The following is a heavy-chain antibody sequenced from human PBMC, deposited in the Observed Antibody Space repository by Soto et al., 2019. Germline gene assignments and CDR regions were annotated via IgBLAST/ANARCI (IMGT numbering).Heavy chain of an antibody. J-gene: IGHJ6*02. Sequence: QVQLVESGGGVVQPGRSLRLSCAASGFTFSSYAMHWVRQAPGKGLEWVAVISYDGSNKYYADSVKGRFTISRDNSKNTLYLQMNSLRAEDTAVYYCARGRDGYNDNYCYYGMDVWGQGTTVTVSS. CDR1: GFTFSSYA. CDR2: ISYDGSNK. D-gene: IGHD3-22*01. CDR3: ARGRDGYNDNYCYYGMDV. V-gene: IGHV3-30-3*01.